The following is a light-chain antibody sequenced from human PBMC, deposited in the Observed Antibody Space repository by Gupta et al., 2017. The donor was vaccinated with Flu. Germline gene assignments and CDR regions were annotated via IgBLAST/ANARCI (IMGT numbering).Light chain of an antibody. CDR3: QQFNRYPYN. V-gene: IGKV1-5*03. Sequence: PSTLSASVGDRVTITCRASQSISTWLAWYQQKPGKVPNLLIYKASNLQSGVPSRFSGSGSGTEFTLTISSLQPDDCATYYCQQFNRYPYNFGQGTKLEIK. CDR2: KAS. J-gene: IGKJ2*01. CDR1: QSISTW.